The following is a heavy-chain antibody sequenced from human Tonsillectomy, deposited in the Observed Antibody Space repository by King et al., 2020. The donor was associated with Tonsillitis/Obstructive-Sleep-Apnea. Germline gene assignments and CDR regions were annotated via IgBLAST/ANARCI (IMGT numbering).Heavy chain of an antibody. V-gene: IGHV4-59*08. J-gene: IGHJ4*02. CDR3: ARLKGRPWNDGYFDY. Sequence: QLQESGPGLVKPSETLSLTCTVSGGSISSYYWSWIRQPPGKGLELIGYIYYSGSTNYNPSLKSRVTISVDTSKNQFSLKLSSVTAADTAVYYCARLKGRPWNDGYFDYWGRGTLVTVSS. CDR1: GGSISSYY. D-gene: IGHD1-1*01. CDR2: IYYSGST.